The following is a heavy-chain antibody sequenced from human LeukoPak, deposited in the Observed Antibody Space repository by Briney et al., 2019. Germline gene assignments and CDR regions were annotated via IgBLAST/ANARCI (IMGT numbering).Heavy chain of an antibody. CDR2: IKQDGSEK. Sequence: GGSLRLSCAASGFTFSSYWMSWVRQAPGKGLEWVANIKQDGSEKYYVDSVKGRFTISRDNAKNSLYLQMNSLRAEDTAVYYCARVLAVAGIFNVRRTYYFDYWGQGSLVTVSS. CDR1: GFTFSSYW. V-gene: IGHV3-7*01. D-gene: IGHD6-19*01. CDR3: ARVLAVAGIFNVRRTYYFDY. J-gene: IGHJ4*02.